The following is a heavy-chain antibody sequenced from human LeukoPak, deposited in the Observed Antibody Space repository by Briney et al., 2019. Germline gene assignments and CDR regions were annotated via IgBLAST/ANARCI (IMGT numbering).Heavy chain of an antibody. CDR2: LSHTGST. V-gene: IGHV4-59*08. Sequence: PSETLSLTCTVSGGSISGFYWTWIRQPPGKGLECIGYLSHTGSTNYNPSLKSRVTMSVDTSKNQFSLRLTSATAADTAVYYCARLAAAAGNTFDIWGQGTMVTVSS. CDR3: ARLAAAAGNTFDI. D-gene: IGHD6-13*01. CDR1: GGSISGFY. J-gene: IGHJ3*02.